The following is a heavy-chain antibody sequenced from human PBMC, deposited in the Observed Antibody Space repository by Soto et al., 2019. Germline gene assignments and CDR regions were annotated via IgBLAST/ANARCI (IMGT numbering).Heavy chain of an antibody. CDR1: GFTFSSYW. CDR2: IKQDGSEK. V-gene: IGHV3-7*01. CDR3: ARDPSTAGSDY. D-gene: IGHD4-4*01. Sequence: GGSLRLSCAASGFTFSSYWMSWVRQAPGKGLEWVANIKQDGSEKYYVDSVKGRFTIARDNAKNSLYLQMNSLRAEDMAVYYCARDPSTAGSDYWGQGTLVTVSS. J-gene: IGHJ4*02.